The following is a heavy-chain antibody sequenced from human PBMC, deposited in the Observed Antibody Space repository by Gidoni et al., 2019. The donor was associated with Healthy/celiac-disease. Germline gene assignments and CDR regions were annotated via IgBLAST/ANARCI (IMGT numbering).Heavy chain of an antibody. D-gene: IGHD3-22*01. CDR1: GYTFTSYG. J-gene: IGHJ4*02. Sequence: QVQLLQSGAEVKKPGASVKVSCKASGYTFTSYGISWVRQAPGQGLEWMGWISAYNGNTNYAQKLQGRVTMTTDTSTSTAYMELRSLRSDDTAVYYCARYTNYYDSSGYSDYWGQGTLVTVSS. CDR2: ISAYNGNT. CDR3: ARYTNYYDSSGYSDY. V-gene: IGHV1-18*04.